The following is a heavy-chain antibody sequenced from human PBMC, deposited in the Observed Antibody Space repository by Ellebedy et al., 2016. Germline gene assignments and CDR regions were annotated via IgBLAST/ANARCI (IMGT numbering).Heavy chain of an antibody. CDR2: IYYSGST. J-gene: IGHJ6*02. D-gene: IGHD6-19*01. CDR3: ASYSSGWYLGYYGMDV. CDR1: GGSISSSSYY. Sequence: SETLSLTCTVSGGSISSSSYYWGWIRQPPGTGLEWIGSIYYSGSTYYNPSLKSRVTISVDTSKNQFSLKLSSVTAADTAVYYCASYSSGWYLGYYGMDVWGQGTAVTVSS. V-gene: IGHV4-39*01.